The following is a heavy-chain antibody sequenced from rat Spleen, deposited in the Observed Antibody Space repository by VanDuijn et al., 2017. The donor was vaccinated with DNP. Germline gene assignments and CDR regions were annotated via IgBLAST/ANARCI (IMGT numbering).Heavy chain of an antibody. J-gene: IGHJ2*01. D-gene: IGHD1-12*02. Sequence: VQLKESGPGLVQPSQTLSLTCTVSGFSPTSYNVHWVRQPTGKGLEWMGLIWTGGSTDYNSALKSRLIISRDTSKTQVFLKRNSLQTEDIATYYCARGGYGGSYYFDYWGQGVMVTVSS. CDR3: ARGGYGGSYYFDY. CDR2: IWTGGST. V-gene: IGHV2-30*01. CDR1: GFSPTSYN.